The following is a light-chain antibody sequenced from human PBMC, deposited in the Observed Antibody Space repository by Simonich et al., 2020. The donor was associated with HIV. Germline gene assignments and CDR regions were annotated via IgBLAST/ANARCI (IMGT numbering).Light chain of an antibody. CDR3: QQYYTTPPT. J-gene: IGKJ1*01. Sequence: DIVMTQSPDSLAVSLGERATFNCKSNRNILYTSNNKNYLAWYQQKPGQPPNLLIYWASTRESGVPDRFSASGSGTDFTLTISSLQAEDVAVYYCQQYYTTPPTFGQGTKVEIK. CDR1: RNILYTSNNKNY. CDR2: WAS. V-gene: IGKV4-1*01.